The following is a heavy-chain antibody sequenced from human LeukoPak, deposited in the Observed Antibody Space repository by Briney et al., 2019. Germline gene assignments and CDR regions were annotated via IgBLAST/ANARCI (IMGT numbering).Heavy chain of an antibody. CDR1: GFTFSSYG. CDR3: AKDRGEQQLW. J-gene: IGHJ4*02. CDR2: IRYDGSNK. D-gene: IGHD6-13*01. Sequence: GGSLRLSCAASGFTFSSYGMHWVRQAPGKGLEWVAFIRYDGSNKYYADSVKGRFTISRDNSKNTPYLEMNSLRAEDTAVYYCAKDRGEQQLWWGQGTLVTVSS. V-gene: IGHV3-30*02.